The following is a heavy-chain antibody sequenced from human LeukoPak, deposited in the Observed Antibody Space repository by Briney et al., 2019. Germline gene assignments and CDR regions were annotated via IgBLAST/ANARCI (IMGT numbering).Heavy chain of an antibody. Sequence: SVKVSCKASGGTFSSYAISWVRQAPGQGLEWMGGIIPIFGTANYAQKFQGRVTITADESTSTAYMELSSLRSEDTAVYYCATDRLMTTFQYFDYWGQGTLVTVSS. V-gene: IGHV1-69*01. CDR3: ATDRLMTTFQYFDY. J-gene: IGHJ4*02. CDR1: GGTFSSYA. CDR2: IIPIFGTA. D-gene: IGHD4-11*01.